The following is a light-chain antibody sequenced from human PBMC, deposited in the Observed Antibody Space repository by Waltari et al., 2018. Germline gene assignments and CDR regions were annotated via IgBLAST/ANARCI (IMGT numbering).Light chain of an antibody. J-gene: IGKJ4*01. CDR1: QSVLYSSTNKNY. CDR2: WSS. CDR3: QQYYTTPLT. V-gene: IGKV4-1*01. Sequence: DIVMTQSPDSLAVSLVERATIHCTSSQSVLYSSTNKNYLAWYQQKPGQPPQLLIYWSSTRESGVPDRFSGSGSGTAFTLTISSLQAEDVAVYYCQQYYTTPLTFGGGTKVQIK.